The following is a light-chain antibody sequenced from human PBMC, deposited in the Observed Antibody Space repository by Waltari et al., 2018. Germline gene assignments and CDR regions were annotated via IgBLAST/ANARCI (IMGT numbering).Light chain of an antibody. J-gene: IGKJ2*01. V-gene: IGKV3-11*01. CDR2: DTS. CDR3: HLRTDWPPRYT. CDR1: QSVSGH. Sequence: DIVFTQSPATLSLSPGARATLPCRASQSVSGHLAWYQQKPGQAPVLLIYDTSNRATGIPARFSGGGSGTDFTLSISRLEPEDFALYFCHLRTDWPPRYTFGQGTKLEIK.